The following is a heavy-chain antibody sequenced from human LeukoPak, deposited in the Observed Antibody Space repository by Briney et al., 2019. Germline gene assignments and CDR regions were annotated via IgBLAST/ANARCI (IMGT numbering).Heavy chain of an antibody. CDR1: GFTFTTYN. CDR3: ARDRRGGYNLFDY. Sequence: GGSLRLSCIASGFTFTTYNMNWVRQAPGKGLEWVSSISSSSIYIYYADSVKGRFTISRDNAKNSLYLQMNSLRAEDTAVYYCARDRRGGYNLFDYWGQGTLVTVSS. J-gene: IGHJ4*02. CDR2: ISSSSIYI. V-gene: IGHV3-21*01. D-gene: IGHD5-12*01.